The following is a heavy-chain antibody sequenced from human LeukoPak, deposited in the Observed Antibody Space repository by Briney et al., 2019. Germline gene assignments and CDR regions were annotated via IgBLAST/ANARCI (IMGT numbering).Heavy chain of an antibody. V-gene: IGHV1-69*13. CDR2: IIPIFGTA. Sequence: SVKVSCKASGGTFSSYAISWVRQAPGQGLEWMGGIIPIFGTANYAQKFQGRVTITADESTSTAYMELSSLGSEDTAVYYCASLPHCGGDCYTYFQHWGQGTLVTVSS. D-gene: IGHD2-21*02. J-gene: IGHJ1*01. CDR1: GGTFSSYA. CDR3: ASLPHCGGDCYTYFQH.